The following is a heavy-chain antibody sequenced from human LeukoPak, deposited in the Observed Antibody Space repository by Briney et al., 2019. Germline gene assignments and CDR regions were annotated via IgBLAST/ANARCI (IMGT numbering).Heavy chain of an antibody. CDR2: IRPEGTTT. V-gene: IGHV3-74*03. J-gene: IGHJ4*02. CDR1: GVTLSTLW. D-gene: IGHD3-9*01. Sequence: GGSLRLSCAPSGVTLSTLWMHSGRQAPGKGLVWVSRIRPEGTTTAYADSVKGRFTISRYNAKNTLFLQMNSLSAEDTAVYYCASDVDWILLDFWGQGTLVTVSS. CDR3: ASDVDWILLDF.